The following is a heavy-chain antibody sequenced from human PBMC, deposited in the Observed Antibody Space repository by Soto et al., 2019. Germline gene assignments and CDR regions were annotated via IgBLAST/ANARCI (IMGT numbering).Heavy chain of an antibody. CDR2: NYSGST. CDR1: GYSITSDYY. Sequence: SETLSLTCAVSGYSITSDYYWGWIRQPPGKGLEWIGSNYSGSTYYNPSLKSRVTISVDTSTNQFSLRLTSVTAVDTAMYYCAKQGYYPSGMIKLFVTWGQGTLVTVSS. J-gene: IGHJ4*02. D-gene: IGHD3-10*01. V-gene: IGHV4-38-2*01. CDR3: AKQGYYPSGMIKLFVT.